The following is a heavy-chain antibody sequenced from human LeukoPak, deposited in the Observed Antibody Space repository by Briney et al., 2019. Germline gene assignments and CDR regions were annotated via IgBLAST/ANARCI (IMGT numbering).Heavy chain of an antibody. CDR2: ISAYNGNT. CDR1: GYTLTELS. D-gene: IGHD5-18*01. J-gene: IGHJ4*02. V-gene: IGHV1-18*01. CDR3: ARARPYSYDQPLDY. Sequence: GASVKVSCKVSGYTLTELSMHWVRQAPGQGLEWMGWISAYNGNTNYAQKLQGRVTMTTDTSTSTAYMELRSLRSDDTAVYYCARARPYSYDQPLDYWGQGTLVTVSS.